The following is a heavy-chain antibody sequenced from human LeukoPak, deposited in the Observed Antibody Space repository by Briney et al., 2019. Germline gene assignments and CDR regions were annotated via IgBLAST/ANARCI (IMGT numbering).Heavy chain of an antibody. V-gene: IGHV3-30*02. D-gene: IGHD2-15*01. CDR3: AQERDRRGYFDY. J-gene: IGHJ4*02. Sequence: PGGSLRLSCAASGFTFSTYGMHWVRQAPGKGLEWVTFIRSDGNEKYYADSVKVRFTISRDNSKSTLYLQMNSLRAEDTAVYYCAQERDRRGYFDYWGQGTLVTVSS. CDR1: GFTFSTYG. CDR2: IRSDGNEK.